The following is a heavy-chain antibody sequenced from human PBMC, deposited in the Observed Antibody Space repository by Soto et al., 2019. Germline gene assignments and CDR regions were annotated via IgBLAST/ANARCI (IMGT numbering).Heavy chain of an antibody. J-gene: IGHJ4*01. CDR2: IYHSGTT. CDR1: GGSLSSFY. V-gene: IGHV4-59*01. D-gene: IGHD2-2*01. Sequence: QVRLQESGPGLVKSSETLSLTCTVSGGSLSSFYWCWIRRPPGKGLEWLGYIYHSGTTRYNSSLKSRVTMSVDSSKNEFSLKSASVSAADTATSYCARVHKEELVTVPAAHYDHWGHGTLVTVAS. CDR3: ARVHKEELVTVPAAHYDH.